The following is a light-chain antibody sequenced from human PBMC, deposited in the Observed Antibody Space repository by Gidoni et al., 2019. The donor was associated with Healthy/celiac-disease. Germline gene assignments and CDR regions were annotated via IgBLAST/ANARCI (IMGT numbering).Light chain of an antibody. CDR2: DAS. CDR3: KKYNSYWT. CDR1: QSISSW. Sequence: DIHMTQSPSTLSASVGDRVTITCRASQSISSWLAWYQQKTGKAPKLLIYDASSLESGVPSRFSGSGSGTEFTLTISSLQPDDFATYYCKKYNSYWTFGQGTKVEIK. J-gene: IGKJ1*01. V-gene: IGKV1-5*01.